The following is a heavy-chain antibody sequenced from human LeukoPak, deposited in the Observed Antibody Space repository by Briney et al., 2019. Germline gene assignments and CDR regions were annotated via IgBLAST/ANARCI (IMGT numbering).Heavy chain of an antibody. J-gene: IGHJ4*02. Sequence: GGSLRLSCAASGFTFSGYGMHWVRQAPGRGLEWVAFVRYDSSNKYYADSVKGRFTVSRDNCKNMLYLKMNSLRAEDTAVYYCAREGVLSHTFDYWGQGTLVTVSS. V-gene: IGHV3-30*02. CDR3: AREGVLSHTFDY. CDR1: GFTFSGYG. D-gene: IGHD3-16*02. CDR2: VRYDSSNK.